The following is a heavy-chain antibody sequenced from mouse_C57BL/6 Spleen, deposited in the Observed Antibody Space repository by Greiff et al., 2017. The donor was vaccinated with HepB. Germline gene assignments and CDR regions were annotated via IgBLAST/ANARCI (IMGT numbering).Heavy chain of an antibody. J-gene: IGHJ3*01. D-gene: IGHD2-1*01. CDR3: ARGGYGNYGAY. CDR2: INPSTGGT. Sequence: EVQVVESGPELVKPGASVKISCKASGYSFTGYYMNWVKQSPEKSLEWIGEINPSTGGTTYNQKFKAKATLTVDKSSSTAYMQLKSLTSEDSAVYYCARGGYGNYGAYWGQGTLVTVSA. CDR1: GYSFTGYY. V-gene: IGHV1-42*01.